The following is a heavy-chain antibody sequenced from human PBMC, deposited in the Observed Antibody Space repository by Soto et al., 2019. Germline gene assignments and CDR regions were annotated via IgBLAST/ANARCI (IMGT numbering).Heavy chain of an antibody. Sequence: PSETLSLTCTVSGGSISSSSYYWGWIRQPPGKGLEWIGSIYYSGTTYYNPSLKSRVTISVETSKNQFSLKLSSVTAADTAVYYCARQPYYYGSGSPPQDYGGQGTLVTVSS. D-gene: IGHD3-10*01. CDR2: IYYSGTT. CDR3: ARQPYYYGSGSPPQDY. V-gene: IGHV4-39*01. J-gene: IGHJ4*02. CDR1: GGSISSSSYY.